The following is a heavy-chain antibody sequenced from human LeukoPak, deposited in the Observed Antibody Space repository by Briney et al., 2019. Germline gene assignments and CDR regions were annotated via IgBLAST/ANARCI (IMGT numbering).Heavy chain of an antibody. CDR3: ARDYADYVGYFFSDY. CDR1: GFTFNNYA. V-gene: IGHV3-23*01. D-gene: IGHD4-17*01. CDR2: ISGGGETT. J-gene: IGHJ4*02. Sequence: QPGGSLRLSCAASGFTFNNYAMNWVRQAPGKGLEWVSSISGGGETTYYADSAKGRFTISRDNSQNTLYLQMNSLRAEDTAVYYCARDYADYVGYFFSDYWGQGTLVTVSS.